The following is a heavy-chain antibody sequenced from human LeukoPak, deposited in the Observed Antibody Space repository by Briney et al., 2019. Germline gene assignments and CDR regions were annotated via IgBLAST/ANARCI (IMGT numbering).Heavy chain of an antibody. CDR1: GGSISSGSYY. J-gene: IGHJ3*02. V-gene: IGHV4-61*02. CDR3: ARFTYAADDAFDI. CDR2: IYASGST. Sequence: SETLSLTCTVSGGSISSGSYYWSWFRQPAGKGLEWIGRIYASGSTNYNPSLESRVTISIDTSKNQFSLKLSSVTAADTALYYCARFTYAADDAFDIWGQGTVVTVSS.